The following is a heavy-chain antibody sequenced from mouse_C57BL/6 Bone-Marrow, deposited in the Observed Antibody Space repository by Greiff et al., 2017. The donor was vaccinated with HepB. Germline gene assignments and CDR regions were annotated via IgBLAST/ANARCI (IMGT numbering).Heavy chain of an antibody. CDR1: GYTFTSYW. Sequence: QVQLQQPGAELVKPGASVKMSCKASGYTFTSYWITWVKQRPGQGLEWIGDIYPGSGSTNYNEKFKSKATLTVDTSSSTAYMQLSSLTSEDSAVYYCARKGIPVVAPYYFDYWGQGTTLTVSS. CDR2: IYPGSGST. J-gene: IGHJ2*01. CDR3: ARKGIPVVAPYYFDY. V-gene: IGHV1-55*01. D-gene: IGHD1-1*01.